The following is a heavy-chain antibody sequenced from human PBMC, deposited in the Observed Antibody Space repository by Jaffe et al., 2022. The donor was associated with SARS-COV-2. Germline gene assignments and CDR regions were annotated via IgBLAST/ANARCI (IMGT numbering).Heavy chain of an antibody. CDR1: GGSISSSSYY. Sequence: QLQLQESGPGLVKPSETLSLTCTVSGGSISSSSYYWGWIRQPPGKGLEWIGSIYYSGSTYYNPSLKSRVTISVDTSKNQFSLKLSSVTAADTAVYYCASYRCSGGSCYGYNWFDPWGQGTLVTVSS. J-gene: IGHJ5*02. V-gene: IGHV4-39*01. D-gene: IGHD2-15*01. CDR2: IYYSGST. CDR3: ASYRCSGGSCYGYNWFDP.